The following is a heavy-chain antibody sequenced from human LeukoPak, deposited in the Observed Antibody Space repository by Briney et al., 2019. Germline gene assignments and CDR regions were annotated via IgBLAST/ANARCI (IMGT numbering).Heavy chain of an antibody. CDR3: ARVHVPNWFDP. Sequence: ASVKVSCKASGYIFTDYYMHWVRQAPGQELGWMGRINPNSGGTNYAQKFQGRVTMTRNTSISTAYMELSSLRSEDTAVYYCARVHVPNWFDPWGQGTLVTVSS. CDR2: INPNSGGT. J-gene: IGHJ5*02. D-gene: IGHD2-2*01. CDR1: GYIFTDYY. V-gene: IGHV1/OR15-1*04.